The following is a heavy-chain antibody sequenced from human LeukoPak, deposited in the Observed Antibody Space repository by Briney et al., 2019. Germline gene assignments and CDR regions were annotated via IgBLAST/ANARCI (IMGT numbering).Heavy chain of an antibody. CDR3: ARDRDVVVPAADGDCYYYYMDV. CDR2: IDYSGST. D-gene: IGHD2-2*01. Sequence: PSETLFLNCTVSGGSISSGDYYWSWIRQPPGKGLEWIGYIDYSGSTYYNPSVKSLVTISVDTSKNQFSLKLSSVTAADTAVYYCARDRDVVVPAADGDCYYYYMDVWGKGTTVTVSS. J-gene: IGHJ6*03. V-gene: IGHV4-30-4*08. CDR1: GGSISSGDYY.